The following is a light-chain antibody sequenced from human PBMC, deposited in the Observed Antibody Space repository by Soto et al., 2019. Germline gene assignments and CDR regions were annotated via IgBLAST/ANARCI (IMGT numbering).Light chain of an antibody. CDR2: GAS. V-gene: IGKV3-20*01. CDR3: QQFDGSSYT. Sequence: DIVLTQSPGTLSLSPGERATLSCRASQSVRSDYLAWYQQKPGQTPRLLVYGASNRATGIPDRFSASGSGTVFTLTISRLEPEDFAVYYCQQFDGSSYTFGQGSKLESK. CDR1: QSVRSDY. J-gene: IGKJ2*01.